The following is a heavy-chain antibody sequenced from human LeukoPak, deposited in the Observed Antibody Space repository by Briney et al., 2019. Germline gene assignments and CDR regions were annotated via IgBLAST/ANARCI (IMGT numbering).Heavy chain of an antibody. D-gene: IGHD2-8*01. J-gene: IGHJ6*03. CDR3: ARGTLRKIVLQKQYYYYYMDV. V-gene: IGHV1-8*03. CDR1: GYTFTSYD. CDR2: MNPNSGNT. Sequence: ASVKVSCKASGYTFTSYDINWVRQATGQGLEWMGWMNPNSGNTGYAQKFQGRVTITRNTSISTAYMELSSLRSEDTAVYYCARGTLRKIVLQKQYYYYYMDVWGKGTTVTVSS.